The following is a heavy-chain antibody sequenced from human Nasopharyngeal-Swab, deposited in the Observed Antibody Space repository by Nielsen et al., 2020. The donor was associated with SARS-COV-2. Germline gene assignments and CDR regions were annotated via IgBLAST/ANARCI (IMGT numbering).Heavy chain of an antibody. J-gene: IGHJ3*02. Sequence: GESLKISCAASGFTFSSYGMHWVRQAPGKGLEWVSSISSSSSYIYYADSVKGRFTISRDNAKNSLYLQMNSLRAEDTAVYYCARGPRYQPDAFDIWGQGTMVTVSS. CDR1: GFTFSSYG. CDR3: ARGPRYQPDAFDI. CDR2: ISSSSSYI. D-gene: IGHD2-2*01. V-gene: IGHV3-21*01.